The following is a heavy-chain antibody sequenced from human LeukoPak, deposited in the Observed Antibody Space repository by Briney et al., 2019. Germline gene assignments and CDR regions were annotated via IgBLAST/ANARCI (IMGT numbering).Heavy chain of an antibody. Sequence: GESLKISCKGSGYSFTSYWIGWVRQMPGKGLEWMGIIYPGDSDTRYSPSFQGQVTISADKSISTAYLQWSSLKASDTAMYYCARQATGQMVATAPYYWGQGTLVTVSS. V-gene: IGHV5-51*01. J-gene: IGHJ4*02. CDR2: IYPGDSDT. D-gene: IGHD5-12*01. CDR3: ARQATGQMVATAPYY. CDR1: GYSFTSYW.